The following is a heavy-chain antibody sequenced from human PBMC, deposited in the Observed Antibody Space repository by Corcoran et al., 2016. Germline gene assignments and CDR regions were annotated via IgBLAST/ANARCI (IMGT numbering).Heavy chain of an antibody. J-gene: IGHJ6*02. CDR2: IIPIFGTA. D-gene: IGHD6-13*01. V-gene: IGHV1-69*01. Sequence: QVQLVQSGAEVKKPGSSVKVSCKASGGTFSSYAISWVRQAPGQGLEWMGGIIPIFGTANYAQKFQGRVTITADESTSTAYMELSSLRSEDTAVYYWASKGLDSSSWYVQWVSYYYGMDVWGQGTTVTVSS. CDR1: GGTFSSYA. CDR3: ASKGLDSSSWYVQWVSYYYGMDV.